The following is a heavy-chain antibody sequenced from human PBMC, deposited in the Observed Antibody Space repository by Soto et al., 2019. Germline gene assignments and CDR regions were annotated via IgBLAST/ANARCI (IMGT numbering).Heavy chain of an antibody. CDR3: ARRICSSTSCPAAFDP. CDR2: IYYSGST. V-gene: IGHV4-39*01. CDR1: GGSISSSSYY. D-gene: IGHD2-2*01. J-gene: IGHJ5*02. Sequence: PSETLSLTCTVSGGSISSSSYYWGWIRQPPGKGLEWIGSIYYSGSTYYNPSLKSRVTISVDTSENQFSLKLSSVTAADTAVYYCARRICSSTSCPAAFDPWGQGTLVTVSS.